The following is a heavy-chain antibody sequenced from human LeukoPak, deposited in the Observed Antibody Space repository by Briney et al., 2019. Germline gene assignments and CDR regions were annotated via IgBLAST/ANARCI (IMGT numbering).Heavy chain of an antibody. CDR3: ARVRHYDILTGYLAN. CDR2: ISYDGSNK. V-gene: IGHV3-30*04. D-gene: IGHD3-9*01. J-gene: IGHJ4*02. CDR1: GFTFSSYE. Sequence: GGSLRLSCAASGFTFSSYEMNWVRQAPGKGLEWVAVISYDGSNKYYADSVKGRFTISRDNSKNTLYLQMNSLRAEDTAVYYCARVRHYDILTGYLANWGQGTLVTVSS.